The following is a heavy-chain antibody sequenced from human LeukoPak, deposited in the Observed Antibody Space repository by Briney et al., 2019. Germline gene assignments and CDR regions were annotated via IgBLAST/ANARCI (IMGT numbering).Heavy chain of an antibody. CDR2: IYHSGSS. J-gene: IGHJ4*02. V-gene: IGHV4-39*01. Sequence: SETLSLNCTVSGGSISSSSYYLGGIRQPPGKGLEWIGSIYHSGSSYYNPSLKSRVTISVDTSKNQFSLKLSSVTAADTAVYYCARHSSYYGNFDYWGQGTLVTVSS. D-gene: IGHD3-10*01. CDR1: GGSISSSSYY. CDR3: ARHSSYYGNFDY.